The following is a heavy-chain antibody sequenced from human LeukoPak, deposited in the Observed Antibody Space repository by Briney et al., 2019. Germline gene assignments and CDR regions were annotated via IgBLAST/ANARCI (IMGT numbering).Heavy chain of an antibody. Sequence: PGGSLRLSCAASGFTFDDYAMHWVRQAPGKGLEWVSGISWNSGNIGYADSVKGRFTISRDNAKNSLYLQMNSLRAEDTALYYCAKDAKLYYYFGMDVWGQGTTVTVSS. J-gene: IGHJ6*02. CDR3: AKDAKLYYYFGMDV. CDR2: ISWNSGNI. V-gene: IGHV3-9*01. CDR1: GFTFDDYA.